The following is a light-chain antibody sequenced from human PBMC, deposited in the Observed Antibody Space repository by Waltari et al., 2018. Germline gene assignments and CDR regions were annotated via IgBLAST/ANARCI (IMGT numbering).Light chain of an antibody. Sequence: QSALTQPASVSGSPGQSLTISCTGTSSDVGRYNYVSWYQQHPGKAPKLMIYEVRNRPSGLSDRFSGSKSGNTASLTISGLQAEDEADYYGSAYAGNDLVIFGGGTKLTVL. V-gene: IGLV2-14*01. CDR3: SAYAGNDLVI. CDR2: EVR. CDR1: SSDVGRYNY. J-gene: IGLJ2*01.